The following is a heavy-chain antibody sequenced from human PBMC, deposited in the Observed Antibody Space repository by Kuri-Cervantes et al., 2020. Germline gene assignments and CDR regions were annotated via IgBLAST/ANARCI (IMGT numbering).Heavy chain of an antibody. D-gene: IGHD3-22*01. J-gene: IGHJ4*02. V-gene: IGHV4-30-2*03. CDR2: IYYSGST. CDR1: GGSISSGGYS. CDR3: ARRPPADSSGYHFDY. Sequence: SCAVSGGSISSGGYSWSWIRQPPGKGLEWIGYIYYSGSTYYNPSLKSRVTISVDTSKNQFSLKLSSVTAADTAVYYCARRPPADSSGYHFDYWGQGTLVTVSS.